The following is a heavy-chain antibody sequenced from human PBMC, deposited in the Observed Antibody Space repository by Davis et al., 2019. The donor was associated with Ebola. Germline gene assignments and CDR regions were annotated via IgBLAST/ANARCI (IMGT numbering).Heavy chain of an antibody. CDR3: AKDMIEEGLSSPHPDFQH. Sequence: SCKASAGTFSSYAISWVRQAPGKGLEWVSAISGSGGSTYYADSLKGRFTISRDNSKNTLYLQLNSLRVEDTAVYYCAKDMIEEGLSSPHPDFQHWGQGTLVTVPS. J-gene: IGHJ1*01. CDR2: ISGSGGST. CDR1: AGTFSSYA. V-gene: IGHV3-23*01. D-gene: IGHD3-22*01.